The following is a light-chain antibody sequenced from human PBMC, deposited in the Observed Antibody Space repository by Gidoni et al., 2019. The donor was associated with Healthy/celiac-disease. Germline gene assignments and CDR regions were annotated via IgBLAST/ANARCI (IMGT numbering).Light chain of an antibody. CDR1: QSVSSY. Sequence: EIVLTQSPATLSLSPGDRATLACRASQSVSSYLAWYQQKPGQAPRLLIYDASNRATGIPARFSGSGSGTDFTLTISSLEPEDFAVYYCQQRSNWPFTFGHGTKVEIK. CDR3: QQRSNWPFT. CDR2: DAS. J-gene: IGKJ3*01. V-gene: IGKV3-11*01.